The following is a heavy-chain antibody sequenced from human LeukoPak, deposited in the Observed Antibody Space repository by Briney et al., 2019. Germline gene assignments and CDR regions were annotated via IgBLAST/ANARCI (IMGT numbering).Heavy chain of an antibody. CDR3: ARGPSITMVRGGQWYYYMDV. J-gene: IGHJ6*03. V-gene: IGHV1-18*01. CDR2: ISPYNGNT. CDR1: GYTFTSYG. D-gene: IGHD3-10*01. Sequence: GGSVKVSCTASGYTFTSYGISWVRQAPGQGLEWMGWISPYNGNTNYAQKLQGRVTMTTGTSTSTAYMERRSLRSDDTAVYYCARGPSITMVRGGQWYYYMDVWGKGTTVTISS.